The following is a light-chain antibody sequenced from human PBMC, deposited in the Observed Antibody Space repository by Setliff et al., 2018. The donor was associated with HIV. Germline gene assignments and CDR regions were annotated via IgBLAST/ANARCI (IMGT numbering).Light chain of an antibody. CDR1: SNDVGGYDY. CDR3: CSYAGTYTFGV. CDR2: GVA. J-gene: IGLJ1*01. Sequence: LAQPRSVSGSPGQSVTISCTGNSNDVGGYDYVSWYQQHPGKAPKLMIYGVAKRPSGVPDRFSGSKSGNTASLTISGLQPEDEADYYCCSYAGTYTFGVFGTGTKVTVL. V-gene: IGLV2-11*01.